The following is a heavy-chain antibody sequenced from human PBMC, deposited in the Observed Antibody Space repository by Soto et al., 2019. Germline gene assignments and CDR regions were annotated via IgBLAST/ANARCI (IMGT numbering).Heavy chain of an antibody. D-gene: IGHD3-10*01. CDR1: VVSISSSNW. J-gene: IGHJ6*01. V-gene: IGHV4-4*02. Sequence: PXETLSLTCAFSVVSISSSNWWRWVRQPPGKGLEWIGEIYHSGSTNYNPSLKSRVTISVDKSKNQFSLKLSSVTAADTAVYYCARDQYVLWFGENYYGMEVWGQGTTGTVSS. CDR3: ARDQYVLWFGENYYGMEV. CDR2: IYHSGST.